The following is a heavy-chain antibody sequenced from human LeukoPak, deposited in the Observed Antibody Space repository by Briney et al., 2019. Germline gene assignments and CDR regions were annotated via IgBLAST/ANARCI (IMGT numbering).Heavy chain of an antibody. CDR2: VYYSGIT. V-gene: IGHV4-59*01. J-gene: IGHJ3*02. CDR1: GGSITSFY. D-gene: IGHD3-10*01. Sequence: PSETLSLTCTVSGGSITSFYWSWIRQPPGKGLEWIGNVYYSGITNYNPSFKSRVTISVDTSKNQVSLNLSSVTAADTAVYYCATPSSGAVFDAFDIWGQGTMVTVSS. CDR3: ATPSSGAVFDAFDI.